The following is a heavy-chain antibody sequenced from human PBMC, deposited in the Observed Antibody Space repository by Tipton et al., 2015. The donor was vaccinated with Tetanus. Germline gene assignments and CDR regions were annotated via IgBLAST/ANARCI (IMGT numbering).Heavy chain of an antibody. J-gene: IGHJ4*02. Sequence: TLSLTCAVSGASISSIYSWSWIRQPPGKGLEWIGYVFRSGSADYNPSLKSRVNISLDRSENQISLMLTSVTAADTAVYYCARVACSSTSCYSHYFDYWGPGSLVTVPS. V-gene: IGHV4-30-2*01. CDR1: GASISSIYS. CDR2: VFRSGSA. D-gene: IGHD2-2*01. CDR3: ARVACSSTSCYSHYFDY.